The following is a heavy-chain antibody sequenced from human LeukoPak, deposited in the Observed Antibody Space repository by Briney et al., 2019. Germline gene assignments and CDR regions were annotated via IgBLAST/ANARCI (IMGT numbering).Heavy chain of an antibody. Sequence: ASVKVSCKASGYTFTSYGISWVRQAPGQGLEWMGIIDPSGGSTSYAQKFQGRVTMTRDTSTSTVYMELSSLRSEDTAVYYCARDLLAAAGKVLAYWGQGTLVTVSS. CDR2: IDPSGGST. D-gene: IGHD6-13*01. CDR3: ARDLLAAAGKVLAY. V-gene: IGHV1-46*01. J-gene: IGHJ4*02. CDR1: GYTFTSYG.